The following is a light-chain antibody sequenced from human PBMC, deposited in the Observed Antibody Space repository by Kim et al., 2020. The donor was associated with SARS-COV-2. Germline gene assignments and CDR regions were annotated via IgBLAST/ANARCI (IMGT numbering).Light chain of an antibody. Sequence: QSVLTQPPSASGTPGQRVTISCSGSPSNIGSNAVNWYQQFPGTAPKLLIYANSQRPSGVPDRFSGSNSGTSASLAISGLQSEDEAHYYCAAWDDSLNVVFGGGTQLTVL. CDR2: ANS. CDR3: AAWDDSLNVV. V-gene: IGLV1-44*01. J-gene: IGLJ7*01. CDR1: PSNIGSNA.